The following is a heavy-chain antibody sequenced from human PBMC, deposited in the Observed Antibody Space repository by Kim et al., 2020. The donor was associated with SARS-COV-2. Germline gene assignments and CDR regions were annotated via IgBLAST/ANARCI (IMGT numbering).Heavy chain of an antibody. V-gene: IGHV3-21*01. J-gene: IGHJ4*02. D-gene: IGHD6-19*01. Sequence: FYADSVKVRFTIPGDNAKNSRYRQMNSLRAEDTAVYYCARGGAVGGSFDYWGQGTLVTVSS. CDR3: ARGGAVGGSFDY.